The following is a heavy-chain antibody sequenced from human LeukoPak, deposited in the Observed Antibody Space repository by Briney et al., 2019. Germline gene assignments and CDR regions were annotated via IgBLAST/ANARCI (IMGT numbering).Heavy chain of an antibody. J-gene: IGHJ1*01. CDR3: ARGDSGASAYFQD. D-gene: IGHD6-25*01. CDR2: IYYSGTT. CDR1: GASINNGGYY. V-gene: IGHV4-31*03. Sequence: SQTLSLTCNVSGASINNGGYYWTWIRQHPGKGLEWIGYIYYSGTTYYNPSLKSRITMSIDTSKNHFSLRLNSVTAADTAVYFCARGDSGASAYFQDWGQGTLVTVSS.